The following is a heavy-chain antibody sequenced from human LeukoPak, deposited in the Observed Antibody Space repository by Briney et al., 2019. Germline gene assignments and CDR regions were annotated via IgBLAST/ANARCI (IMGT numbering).Heavy chain of an antibody. CDR2: ISSSGSTI. V-gene: IGHV3-48*03. J-gene: IGHJ6*04. D-gene: IGHD3-10*02. CDR1: GFTLSRYE. Sequence: GGSLRLSCTASGFTLSRYEMNWIRQAPGKGLEWVSYISSSGSTIYYADSVKGRFTISRDNAKNSLYLQMNSLRAEDTAVYYCAELGITMIGGVWGKGTTVTISS. CDR3: AELGITMIGGV.